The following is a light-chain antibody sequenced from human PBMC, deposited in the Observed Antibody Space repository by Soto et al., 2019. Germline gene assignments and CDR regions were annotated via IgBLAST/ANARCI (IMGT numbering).Light chain of an antibody. CDR1: QSVSSN. CDR3: QQYNVWTLT. CDR2: VAS. Sequence: EIVMTQSPATLSVSPGERATLSCRASQSVSSNLAWYQQKPGQTPKLLIYVASTRATGIPARFSGSGSVTEFTLTISSLQSEDFAVYYCQQYNVWTLTFGGGTQVEFK. J-gene: IGKJ4*01. V-gene: IGKV3-15*01.